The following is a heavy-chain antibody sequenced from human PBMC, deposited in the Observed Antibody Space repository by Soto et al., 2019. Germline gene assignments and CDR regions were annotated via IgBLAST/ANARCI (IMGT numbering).Heavy chain of an antibody. Sequence: GGSLRLSCAASGFTFSSYGMHWVRQAPGKGLEWVAVISYDGSNKYYADSVKGRFTISRDNSKNTLYLQMNSLRAEDTAVYYCAKVHFGIAARPGPVYYYYGMDVWGQGTTVTVSS. V-gene: IGHV3-30*18. D-gene: IGHD6-6*01. CDR1: GFTFSSYG. CDR3: AKVHFGIAARPGPVYYYYGMDV. J-gene: IGHJ6*02. CDR2: ISYDGSNK.